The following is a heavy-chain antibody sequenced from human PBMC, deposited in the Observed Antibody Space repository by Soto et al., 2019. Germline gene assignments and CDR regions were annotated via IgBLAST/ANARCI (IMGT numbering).Heavy chain of an antibody. CDR3: ARGCILDRCSRGGFHY. D-gene: IGHD1-26*01. Sequence: QVQLVQSGAEVKKPGASVKVSCKASGYTFTSYAMHWVRQAPGQRLEWMGWINAGNGNTKYSQKFQGRVTITRDTSASTAYMELSSLPSKAAAVYYWARGCILDRCSRGGFHYRGQGTEVSVSS. CDR1: GYTFTSYA. V-gene: IGHV1-3*01. J-gene: IGHJ4*02. CDR2: INAGNGNT.